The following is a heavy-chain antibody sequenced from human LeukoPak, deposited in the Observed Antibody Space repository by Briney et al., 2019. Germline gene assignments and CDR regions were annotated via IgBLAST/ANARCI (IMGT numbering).Heavy chain of an antibody. V-gene: IGHV4-39*07. CDR3: ARGHYYGSGSYGFDP. J-gene: IGHJ5*02. Sequence: SETLSLTCTVSGGSISTSSYYWGWIRQPPGKGLEWIGSIYYSGSTNYNPSLKSRVTISVDTSKNQFSLKLSSVTAADTAVYYCARGHYYGSGSYGFDPWGQGTLVTVSS. CDR2: IYYSGST. CDR1: GGSISTSSYY. D-gene: IGHD3-10*01.